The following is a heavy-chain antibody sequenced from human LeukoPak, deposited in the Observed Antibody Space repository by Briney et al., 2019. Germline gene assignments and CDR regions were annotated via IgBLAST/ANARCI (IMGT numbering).Heavy chain of an antibody. Sequence: GGTLRLSCAASGFTFSNHGMNWVRQAPGKGLEWVSYISSSGSTIYYADSVQGRFTISRDNAKNSLYLQMNSLRAEDTAVYYCARETDSTLFDYWGQGTLVTVSS. D-gene: IGHD2-2*01. J-gene: IGHJ4*02. V-gene: IGHV3-48*03. CDR3: ARETDSTLFDY. CDR1: GFTFSNHG. CDR2: ISSSGSTI.